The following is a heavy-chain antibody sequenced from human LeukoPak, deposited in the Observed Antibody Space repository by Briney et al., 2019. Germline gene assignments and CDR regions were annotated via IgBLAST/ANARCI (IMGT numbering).Heavy chain of an antibody. V-gene: IGHV3-30*02. CDR2: IRYDGNNK. Sequence: GGSLRLSCAASGFTFSSYGMHWVRQAPGKGLEWVAFIRYDGNNKYYADSVKGRFTISRDNSKNTLDLQMNTLRAADTAVYYCVKDQSAIRLAHWGQGTLATVSS. CDR1: GFTFSSYG. D-gene: IGHD6-13*01. J-gene: IGHJ4*02. CDR3: VKDQSAIRLAH.